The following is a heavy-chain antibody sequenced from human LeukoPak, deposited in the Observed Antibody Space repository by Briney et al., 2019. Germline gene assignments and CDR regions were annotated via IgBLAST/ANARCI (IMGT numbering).Heavy chain of an antibody. CDR1: GYTFTGYY. V-gene: IGHV1-2*02. CDR2: INPNSGGT. CDR3: ARGSAPFLECDV. D-gene: IGHD3-3*01. J-gene: IGHJ6*04. Sequence: WASVKVSCKASGYTFTGYYMHWVRQAPGQGLEWMGWINPNSGGTNYAQKFQGRVTITRNTSISTAYMELSSLRSEDTAVYYCARGSAPFLECDVWGKGTTVTVSS.